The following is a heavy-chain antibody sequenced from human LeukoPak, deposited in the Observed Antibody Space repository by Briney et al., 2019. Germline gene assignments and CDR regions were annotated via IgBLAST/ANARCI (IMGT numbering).Heavy chain of an antibody. V-gene: IGHV3-66*02. CDR3: ARGICTNGVCYPAPHYY. CDR2: IYSGGST. CDR1: GFTVSSNY. J-gene: IGHJ4*02. D-gene: IGHD2-8*01. Sequence: GGSLRLSCAASGFTVSSNYMSWVRWAPGKGLGWVSVIYSGGSTYYADSVKGRFTISRDNSKNTLYLQMNSLRAEDTAVYYCARGICTNGVCYPAPHYYWGQGTLVTVSS.